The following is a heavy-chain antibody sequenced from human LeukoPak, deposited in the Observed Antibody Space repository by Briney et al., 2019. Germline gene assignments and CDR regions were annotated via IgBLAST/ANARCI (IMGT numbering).Heavy chain of an antibody. CDR3: ARSHYYDSSGHFGY. V-gene: IGHV3-21*01. CDR1: GFTFSGYW. Sequence: GGSLRLSCAASGFTFSGYWMPWVRQAPGKGLEWVSSISSSSSYIYYADSVKGRFTISRDNAKNSLYLQMNSLRAEDTAVYYCARSHYYDSSGHFGYWGQGTLVTVSS. J-gene: IGHJ4*02. CDR2: ISSSSSYI. D-gene: IGHD3-22*01.